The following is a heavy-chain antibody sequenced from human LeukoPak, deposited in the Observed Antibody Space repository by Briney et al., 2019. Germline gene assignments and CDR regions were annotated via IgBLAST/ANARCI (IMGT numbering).Heavy chain of an antibody. CDR1: GFTFSSYA. CDR3: ARGWYRSSTSCTTGFDY. CDR2: ISSNGGST. V-gene: IGHV3-64*01. Sequence: SGGSLRLSCAASGFTFSSYAKHWVRQAPGKGLEYVSAISSNGGSTYYANSVKGRFTISRDNSKNTLYLQMGSLRAEDMAVYYCARGWYRSSTSCTTGFDYWGQGTLVTVSS. D-gene: IGHD2-2*01. J-gene: IGHJ4*02.